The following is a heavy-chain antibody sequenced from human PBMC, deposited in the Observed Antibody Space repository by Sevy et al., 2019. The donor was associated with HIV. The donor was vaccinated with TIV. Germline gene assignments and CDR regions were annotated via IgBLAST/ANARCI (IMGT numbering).Heavy chain of an antibody. D-gene: IGHD4-17*01. Sequence: GGSLRLSCAASGFTFSSYSMNWVRQAPGKGLEWVSSISSSSSYIYYADSLKGRFTISRDNAKNSLYLQMNSLRAEDTAVYYCAREGTTMTTVTRYLDYWGQGTLVTVSS. CDR2: ISSSSSYI. CDR1: GFTFSSYS. J-gene: IGHJ4*02. CDR3: AREGTTMTTVTRYLDY. V-gene: IGHV3-21*01.